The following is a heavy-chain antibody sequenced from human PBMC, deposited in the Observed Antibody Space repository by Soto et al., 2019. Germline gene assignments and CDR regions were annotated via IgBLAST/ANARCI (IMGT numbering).Heavy chain of an antibody. J-gene: IGHJ6*02. D-gene: IGHD3-3*01. CDR2: IYSGGST. CDR1: GFTVSSNY. Sequence: LRLSCAASGFTVSSNYMSWVRQAPWKGLEWVSVIYSGGSTYYADSVKGRFTISRDNSKNTLYLQMNSLRAEDTAVYYCARDQLFWSVYSQGYYYGMDVWGQGTTVTVYS. V-gene: IGHV3-53*01. CDR3: ARDQLFWSVYSQGYYYGMDV.